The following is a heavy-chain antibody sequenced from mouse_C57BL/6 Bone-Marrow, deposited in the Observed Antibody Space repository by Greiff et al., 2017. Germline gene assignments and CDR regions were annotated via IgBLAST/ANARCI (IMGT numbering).Heavy chain of an antibody. CDR1: GFSLTSYG. Sequence: VLLVQSGPGLVAPSQSLSITCTVSGFSLTSYGVHWVRQPPGQGLEWLVVIWSDGSTTYNSALKSRLSISKDDSKSQVFLKMNSLQTDDAAMYYCARHGGNYGFADWGQGTLVTVSA. CDR2: IWSDGST. D-gene: IGHD1-1*02. J-gene: IGHJ3*01. V-gene: IGHV2-6-1*01. CDR3: ARHGGNYGFAD.